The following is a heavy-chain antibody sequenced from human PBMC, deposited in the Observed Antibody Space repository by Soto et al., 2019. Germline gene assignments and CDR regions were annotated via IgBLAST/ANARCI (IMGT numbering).Heavy chain of an antibody. CDR2: IWYDGSNK. CDR1: GFTFSSYG. Sequence: QVQLVESGGGVFQPGRSLRLSCAASGFTFSSYGMHWVRQAPGKGLEWVAVIWYDGSNKYYADSVKGRFTISRDNSKNTLYLQMNSLRAEDTAVYYCARNPSPVGAPSAGDYWGQGTLVTVSS. V-gene: IGHV3-33*01. J-gene: IGHJ4*02. CDR3: ARNPSPVGAPSAGDY. D-gene: IGHD1-26*01.